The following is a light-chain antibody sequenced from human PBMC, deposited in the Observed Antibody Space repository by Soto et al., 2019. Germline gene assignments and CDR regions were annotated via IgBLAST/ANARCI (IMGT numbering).Light chain of an antibody. CDR3: PQYNSLSLT. J-gene: IGKJ4*01. V-gene: IGKV1-5*01. CDR2: DAS. Sequence: VHRAQSPSTLSASVGVTVTITCLATQSINRWLAWYQQKPGKAPNLLIYDASSLESGVPLRFSGSGSGTEFTLTISSLQHDDFATYYCPQYNSLSLTFGGGTKVDIK. CDR1: QSINRW.